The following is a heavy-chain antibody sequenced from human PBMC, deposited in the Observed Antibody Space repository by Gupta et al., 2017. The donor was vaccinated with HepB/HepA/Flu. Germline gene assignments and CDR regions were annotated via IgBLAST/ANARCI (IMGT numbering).Heavy chain of an antibody. V-gene: IGHV4-39*01. Sequence: QLQLQESGPGLVKPSETLSLTCTVSGDSIISNIYYWGWIRQPPGKGLEWIGTIFYSGNTYYNPSIKSRVTISVDTSKNQFSLKLNAVTAADTAVYYCAGPRYSSTWYYFDYWGQGTLVTVSS. CDR1: GDSIISNIYY. CDR3: AGPRYSSTWYYFDY. J-gene: IGHJ4*02. CDR2: IFYSGNT. D-gene: IGHD2/OR15-2a*01.